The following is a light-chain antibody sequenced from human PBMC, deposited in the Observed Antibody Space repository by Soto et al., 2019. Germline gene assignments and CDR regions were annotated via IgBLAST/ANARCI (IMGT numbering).Light chain of an antibody. CDR1: QGISSC. CDR2: AAS. CDR3: QGLNYCPIT. J-gene: IGKJ5*01. V-gene: IGKV1-9*01. Sequence: DIQLTQSPSSLSASVGDRVTITCRASQGISSCLAWYQQKPGKAPKFLIYAASTLQDGVPSRFSGSGSGTEFTPTNSSLRPEDFVTYYYQGLNYCPITFGQGTRLEIK.